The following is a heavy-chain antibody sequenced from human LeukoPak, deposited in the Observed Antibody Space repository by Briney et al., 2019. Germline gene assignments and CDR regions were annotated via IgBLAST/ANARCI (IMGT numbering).Heavy chain of an antibody. CDR1: GFTFSSYA. CDR3: AWWLSFYGSGSYGSSFDY. J-gene: IGHJ4*02. D-gene: IGHD3-10*01. Sequence: GGSLRLSCAASGFTFSSYAMSWVRQAPGKGLEWVSAISGSGGSTYYADSVKGRFTISRDNSKNTLYLQMNSLRAEDTAVYYCAWWLSFYGSGSYGSSFDYWGQGTLVTVSS. V-gene: IGHV3-23*01. CDR2: ISGSGGST.